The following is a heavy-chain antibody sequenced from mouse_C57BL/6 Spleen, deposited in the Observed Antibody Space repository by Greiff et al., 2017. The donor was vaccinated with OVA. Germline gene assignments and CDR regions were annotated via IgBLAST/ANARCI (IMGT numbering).Heavy chain of an antibody. CDR2: IYPGSGNT. Sequence: QVQLKESGAELARPGASVKLSCKASGYTFTSYGISWVKQRTGQGLEWIGEIYPGSGNTYYNEKFKGKATLTADKSSSTAYMELRSLTSEDSAVYFCARWSSSTVVSTDAYWGQGTLVTVSA. J-gene: IGHJ3*01. D-gene: IGHD1-1*01. V-gene: IGHV1-81*01. CDR3: ARWSSSTVVSTDAY. CDR1: GYTFTSYG.